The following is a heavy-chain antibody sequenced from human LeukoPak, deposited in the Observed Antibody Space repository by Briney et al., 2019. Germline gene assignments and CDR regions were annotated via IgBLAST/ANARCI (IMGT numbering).Heavy chain of an antibody. V-gene: IGHV3-30*02. Sequence: GGSLGLSCAASGFTFSSYGMHWVRQAPGKGLEWVAFIRYDGSNKYYADSVKGRFTISRDNSKNTLYLQMNSLRAEDTAVYYCAKAASSVGYDFWSGYRMSWFDPWGQGTLVTVSS. CDR2: IRYDGSNK. J-gene: IGHJ5*02. D-gene: IGHD3-3*01. CDR1: GFTFSSYG. CDR3: AKAASSVGYDFWSGYRMSWFDP.